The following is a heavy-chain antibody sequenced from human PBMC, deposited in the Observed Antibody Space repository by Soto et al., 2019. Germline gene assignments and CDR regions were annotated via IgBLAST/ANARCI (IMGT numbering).Heavy chain of an antibody. V-gene: IGHV1-69*12. Sequence: QVQLVQSGAEVKKPGSSVKVSCKASGGTFSSYAISWVRQAPGQGLEWMGGIIPIFGTANYAQKFQGRVTITADESXSXAYMELSSLGSEDTAVYYCARRGMDYYDSSGYAFDIWGQGTMVTVSS. J-gene: IGHJ3*02. CDR2: IIPIFGTA. CDR1: GGTFSSYA. CDR3: ARRGMDYYDSSGYAFDI. D-gene: IGHD3-22*01.